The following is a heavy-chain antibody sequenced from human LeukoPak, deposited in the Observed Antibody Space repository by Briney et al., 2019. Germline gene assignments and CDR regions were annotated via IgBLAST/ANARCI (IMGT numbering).Heavy chain of an antibody. D-gene: IGHD2-2*01. CDR3: ARDRIVEVGPDGGRLEWFDP. J-gene: IGHJ5*02. CDR1: GYTFTSSG. Sequence: ASVKVSCKASGYTFTSSGISWVRQAPGQGLEWMGWISAYNGNTNYAQKLQGRVTMTTDTSPSTAYMELRSLRSDDTAVYYCARDRIVEVGPDGGRLEWFDPWGQGTLVTVSS. CDR2: ISAYNGNT. V-gene: IGHV1-18*01.